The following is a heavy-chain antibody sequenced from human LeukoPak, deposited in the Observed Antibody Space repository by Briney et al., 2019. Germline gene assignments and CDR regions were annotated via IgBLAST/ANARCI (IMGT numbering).Heavy chain of an antibody. CDR1: GHTLTELS. CDR2: FDPGDGKI. CDR3: AAGEWEQLLDY. Sequence: GASVKVSCKVSGHTLTELSLHWVRQAPGKGLEWMGGFDPGDGKIIYAQKFQGRVTMTEDTSTETAYMEFNSLRSEDTAMYYCAAGEWEQLLDYWGQGTLVTVSS. V-gene: IGHV1-24*01. D-gene: IGHD5-24*01. J-gene: IGHJ4*02.